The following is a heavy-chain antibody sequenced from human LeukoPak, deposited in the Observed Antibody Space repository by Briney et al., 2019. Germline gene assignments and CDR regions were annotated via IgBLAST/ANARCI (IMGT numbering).Heavy chain of an antibody. J-gene: IGHJ6*03. CDR1: GGSISSYY. D-gene: IGHD4-17*01. Sequence: PSETLSLTCTVSGGSISSYYWSWIRQPPGKGLEWIGYIYYSGSTNYNPSLKSRVTISVDTSKNQFSLKLSSVTAADTAVYYCAIGARAKTTVYYYYYMDVWGKGTTVTVSS. CDR2: IYYSGST. V-gene: IGHV4-59*01. CDR3: AIGARAKTTVYYYYYMDV.